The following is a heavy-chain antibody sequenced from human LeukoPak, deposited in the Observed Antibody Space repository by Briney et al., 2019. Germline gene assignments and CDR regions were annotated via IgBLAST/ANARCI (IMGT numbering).Heavy chain of an antibody. CDR1: GFNFRSYG. D-gene: IGHD6-13*01. Sequence: GGSLRLSCAASGFNFRSYGMHWVRQAPGKGLEWVAVIWYDGSNKHYLDSVKGRFTISRDNSENTLYLQMDSLRSEDTAVYYCAKDGDSGSWYFYNYLDHWGQGTLVTVSS. J-gene: IGHJ4*02. V-gene: IGHV3-33*06. CDR2: IWYDGSNK. CDR3: AKDGDSGSWYFYNYLDH.